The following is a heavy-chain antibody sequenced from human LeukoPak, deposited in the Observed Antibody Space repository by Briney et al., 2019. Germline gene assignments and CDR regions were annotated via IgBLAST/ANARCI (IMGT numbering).Heavy chain of an antibody. CDR2: IYHCGRT. V-gene: IGHV4-38-2*02. CDR1: GYSISSGYY. CDR3: ARETAAGYFDY. D-gene: IGHD6-13*01. Sequence: PSETLSLTCTVSGYSISSGYYWGWIRQPPGKGLGWSGCIYHCGRTYYNPSLKRRVTISVDTSKNQFSLKLSAVTAADTAVYYCARETAAGYFDYWVQGTLVTVSS. J-gene: IGHJ4*02.